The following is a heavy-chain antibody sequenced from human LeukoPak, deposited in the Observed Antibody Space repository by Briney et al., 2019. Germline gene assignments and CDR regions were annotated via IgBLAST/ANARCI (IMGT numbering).Heavy chain of an antibody. Sequence: ASVKVSCKASGYTFTGYYMHWVRQAPGQGLEWMGWINPNSGGTNYAQKFQGWVTMTRDTSISTAYMELSRLRSDDTAVYYCARERLGDYYYYGMDVWGQGTTVTVS. V-gene: IGHV1-2*04. CDR3: ARERLGDYYYYGMDV. CDR2: INPNSGGT. CDR1: GYTFTGYY. J-gene: IGHJ6*02. D-gene: IGHD3-16*01.